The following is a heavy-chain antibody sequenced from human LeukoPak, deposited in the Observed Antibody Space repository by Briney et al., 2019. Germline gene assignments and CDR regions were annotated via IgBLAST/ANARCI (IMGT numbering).Heavy chain of an antibody. CDR3: LMYISGWI. CDR2: TNSDGTNT. CDR1: GITVSSYW. D-gene: IGHD6-19*01. V-gene: IGHV3-74*01. Sequence: PGGSLRLSCAASGITVSSYWMHWVRQAPGKGLVWVSRTNSDGTNTNYADSVKGRFSISRDNAKNTLYLQMNSLRADDTAVYYCLMYISGWIWGQGTLVTVSS. J-gene: IGHJ4*02.